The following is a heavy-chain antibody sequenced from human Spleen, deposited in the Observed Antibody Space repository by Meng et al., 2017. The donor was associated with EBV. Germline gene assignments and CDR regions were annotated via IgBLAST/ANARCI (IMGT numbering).Heavy chain of an antibody. V-gene: IGHV4-39*07. Sequence: QLQLAESGPGLVKPSETLSLICTVSGGSITTPNYYWGWIRQPPGKGLEWIGTFYSVTTTFYNPSLRSRLTISVDTSKNQFSLRLTSMTAADTAVYYCVRGYDYGDYVDYWGQGTLVTVSS. CDR2: FYSVTTT. J-gene: IGHJ4*02. CDR1: GGSITTPNYY. D-gene: IGHD4-17*01. CDR3: VRGYDYGDYVDY.